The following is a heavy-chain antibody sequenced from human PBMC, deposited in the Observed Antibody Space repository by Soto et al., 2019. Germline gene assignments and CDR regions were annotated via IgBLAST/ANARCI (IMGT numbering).Heavy chain of an antibody. CDR3: ARGPGRLRFLEPYYFDY. V-gene: IGHV1-69*13. Sequence: RASVKVSCKASGGTFSSYAISWVRQAPGQGLEWMGGIIPIFGTANYAQKFQGRVTITADESTSTAYMELSSLRSEVTAVYYCARGPGRLRFLEPYYFDYWGQGTLVTVSS. D-gene: IGHD3-3*01. CDR1: GGTFSSYA. J-gene: IGHJ4*02. CDR2: IIPIFGTA.